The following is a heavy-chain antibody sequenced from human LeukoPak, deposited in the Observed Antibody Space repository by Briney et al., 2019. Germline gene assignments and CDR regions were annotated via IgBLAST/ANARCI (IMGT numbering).Heavy chain of an antibody. CDR3: AKRAVGVAYYFDS. CDR2: ISGSGGST. Sequence: GGSLRLSCAASGFTFSSHAMSWVRQAPGKGLEWVSAISGSGGSTFYADSVKGRFTISRDNSKNTPYLQMNSLRAEDTAVYYCAKRAVGVAYYFDSWGQGTLVTVSS. CDR1: GFTFSSHA. D-gene: IGHD1-26*01. V-gene: IGHV3-23*01. J-gene: IGHJ4*02.